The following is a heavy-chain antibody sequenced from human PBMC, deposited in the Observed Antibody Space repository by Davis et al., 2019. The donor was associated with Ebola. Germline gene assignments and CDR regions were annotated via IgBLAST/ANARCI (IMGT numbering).Heavy chain of an antibody. CDR2: IYHRGGT. D-gene: IGHD3-3*01. J-gene: IGHJ6*02. V-gene: IGHV4-31*03. CDR3: ARDGPLLRFNGMDV. Sequence: SETLSLTCTVSGGSISSGDYYWSWIRQHPGKGLEWIGYIYHRGGTHYNPSLTSRVTLSVDTSKNQCSLKLSSMAAADAALYYCARDGPLLRFNGMDVWGQGTSVAVSS. CDR1: GGSISSGDYY.